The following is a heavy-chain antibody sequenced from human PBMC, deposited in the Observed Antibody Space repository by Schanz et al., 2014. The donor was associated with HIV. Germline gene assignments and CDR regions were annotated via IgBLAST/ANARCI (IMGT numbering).Heavy chain of an antibody. D-gene: IGHD4-17*01. CDR2: ISDSGGST. Sequence: EVQLLESGGGLLQPGGSLRLSCAASGFSFSSYAMSWVRQAPGKGLEWVSVISDSGGSTYYADSVKGRFTISRDNSKNTLYLQMNSLRAEDTAVYYCARDNRGDYCLDYWGQGTLVTVSS. J-gene: IGHJ4*02. V-gene: IGHV3-23*01. CDR1: GFSFSSYA. CDR3: ARDNRGDYCLDY.